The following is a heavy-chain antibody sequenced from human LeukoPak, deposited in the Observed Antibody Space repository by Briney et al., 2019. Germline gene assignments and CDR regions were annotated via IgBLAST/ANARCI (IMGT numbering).Heavy chain of an antibody. CDR2: IYYSGST. CDR3: ARQDDFWSGYQRYNWFDP. V-gene: IGHV4-39*01. CDR1: GGSISSSSYY. D-gene: IGHD3-3*01. J-gene: IGHJ5*02. Sequence: SETLSLTCTVSGGSISSSSYYWGWIRQPPGKGLEWIGSIYYSGSTYYNPSLKSRVTISVGTSKNQFSLKLSSVTAADTAVYYCARQDDFWSGYQRYNWFDPWGQGTLVTVSS.